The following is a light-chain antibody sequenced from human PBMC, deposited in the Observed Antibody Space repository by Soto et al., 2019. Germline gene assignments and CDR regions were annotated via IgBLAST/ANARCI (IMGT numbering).Light chain of an antibody. V-gene: IGKV1-39*01. J-gene: IGKJ4*01. CDR2: SAS. CDR3: QQSYSTPAT. Sequence: DIQMTQSPSSVSAPIGDRVTITCRASQDINVYLNWYQQKPGEVPKLLIYSASTLHSGVPSRFTGSGSETDFTLTISSLQPEDFATYYCQQSYSTPATFGGGTKVDIK. CDR1: QDINVY.